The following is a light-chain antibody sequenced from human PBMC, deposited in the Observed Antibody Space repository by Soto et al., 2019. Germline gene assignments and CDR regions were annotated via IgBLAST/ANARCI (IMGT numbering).Light chain of an antibody. Sequence: ETVMTQSPGTMSVSPGERATLSCRASQSVSSKLAWYQQKPGQAPRLLIYDASTRATGIPARFSGSGSGTEFTLTISSLQSEDFAVYYCHHYNNWPLTFGQGTKVEIK. V-gene: IGKV3-15*01. J-gene: IGKJ1*01. CDR1: QSVSSK. CDR3: HHYNNWPLT. CDR2: DAS.